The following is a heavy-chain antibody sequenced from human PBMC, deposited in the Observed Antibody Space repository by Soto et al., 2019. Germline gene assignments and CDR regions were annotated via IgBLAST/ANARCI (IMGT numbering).Heavy chain of an antibody. J-gene: IGHJ4*02. CDR2: ISKDGNVK. V-gene: IGHV3-30*03. D-gene: IGHD7-27*01. CDR1: GFTFSSYG. Sequence: QVQLVESGGGVVQPGRSLRLSCAASGFTFSSYGMHWVRQAPGKGLEWVAVISKDGNVKYYAESVKGRFTITRDNSKNTWYLQMSSLGAEGTAADYGTGEVASGYWGQGTLVTVSS. CDR3: TGEVASGY.